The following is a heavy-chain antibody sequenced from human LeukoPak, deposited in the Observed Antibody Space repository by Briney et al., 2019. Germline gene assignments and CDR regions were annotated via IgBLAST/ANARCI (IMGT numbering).Heavy chain of an antibody. D-gene: IGHD2-2*01. CDR3: ARSYCSSTSCYYFDY. J-gene: IGHJ4*02. CDR1: GYTFTDYY. Sequence: GASVKVSCKASGYTFTDYYMHWVRQAPGQGLEWMGWINVNRGGTNYAQRFQGRVTMTRDTSITTAYMELSRLKSDDTAVYYCARSYCSSTSCYYFDYWGQGTLVTVSS. V-gene: IGHV1-2*02. CDR2: INVNRGGT.